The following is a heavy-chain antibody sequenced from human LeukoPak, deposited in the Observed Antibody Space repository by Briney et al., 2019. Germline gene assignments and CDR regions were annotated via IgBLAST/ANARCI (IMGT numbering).Heavy chain of an antibody. V-gene: IGHV1-69*13. CDR3: ARGRAKITMIVVVPTHFDY. J-gene: IGHJ4*02. CDR2: IIPIFGTA. CDR1: GGTFSSYA. Sequence: ASVKVSCKASGGTFSSYAISWVRQAPGQGLEWMGGIIPIFGTANYAQKFQGRVTITADESTSTAYMELSSLRSEDTAVYYCARGRAKITMIVVVPTHFDYWGQGTLVTVSS. D-gene: IGHD3-22*01.